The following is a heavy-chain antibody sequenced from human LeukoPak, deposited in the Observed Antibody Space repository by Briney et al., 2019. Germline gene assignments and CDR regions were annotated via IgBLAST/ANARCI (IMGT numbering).Heavy chain of an antibody. CDR2: IYYSGST. CDR1: GASMSGFF. CDR3: ARDTRTKTAVTRGQHYYYGLDV. J-gene: IGHJ6*02. D-gene: IGHD4-17*01. V-gene: IGHV4-59*01. Sequence: SETLSLTCTVSGASMSGFFWTWIRQPPEKGLEWTGSIYYSGSTKYNPSLKSRVTMSVDTSKNQFSLQLNSATAEDTAVYYCARDTRTKTAVTRGQHYYYGLDVWGQGTTVTVSS.